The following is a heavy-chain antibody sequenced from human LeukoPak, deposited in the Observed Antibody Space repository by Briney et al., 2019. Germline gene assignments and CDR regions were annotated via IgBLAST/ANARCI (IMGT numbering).Heavy chain of an antibody. CDR1: GFTFSGYA. D-gene: IGHD1-26*01. V-gene: IGHV3-23*01. CDR3: AKDLGRYRNNFFDY. CDR2: ISGSGGGT. J-gene: IGHJ4*02. Sequence: SGGSLRLSCAASGFTFSGYAMTWVRQAPGKGLEWVSTISGSGGGTYYADSVKGRFTISRDDSKNTLYLQMNSLRADDTAVYYCAKDLGRYRNNFFDYWGQGNLVTVSS.